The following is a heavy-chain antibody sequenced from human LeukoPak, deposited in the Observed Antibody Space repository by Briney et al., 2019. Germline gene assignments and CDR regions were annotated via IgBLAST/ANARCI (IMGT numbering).Heavy chain of an antibody. Sequence: GGSLRLSCAASGFTVSSNYMSWVSQAPGKGLEWVSVIYSGGSTYYADSVKGRFTISRDNSKNTLYLQMNSLRAEDTAVYYCAKWISSHIVASGYYYGMDVWGKGTTVTVSS. D-gene: IGHD2-21*01. CDR2: IYSGGST. CDR3: AKWISSHIVASGYYYGMDV. V-gene: IGHV3-53*01. J-gene: IGHJ6*04. CDR1: GFTVSSNY.